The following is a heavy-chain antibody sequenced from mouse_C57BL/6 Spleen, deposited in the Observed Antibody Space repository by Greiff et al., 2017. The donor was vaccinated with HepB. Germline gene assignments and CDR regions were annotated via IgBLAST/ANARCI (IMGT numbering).Heavy chain of an antibody. Sequence: EVMLVESGGGLVQPKGSLKLSCAASGFSFNTYAMNWVRQAPGKGLEWVARIRSKSNNYATYYADSVKDRFTISRDDSESMLYLQMNNLKTEDTAMYYCVRTGSKWYAMDYWGQGTSVTVSS. V-gene: IGHV10-1*01. CDR1: GFSFNTYA. CDR2: IRSKSNNYAT. D-gene: IGHD1-1*01. CDR3: VRTGSKWYAMDY. J-gene: IGHJ4*01.